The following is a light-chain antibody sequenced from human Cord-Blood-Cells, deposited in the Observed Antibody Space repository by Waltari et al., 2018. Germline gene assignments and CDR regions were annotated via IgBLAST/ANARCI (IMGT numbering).Light chain of an antibody. CDR2: QDS. CDR1: KLGDKY. CDR3: KAWDSSTVV. J-gene: IGLJ2*01. Sequence: SYELTQPPSVSVSPGQTASITCSGDKLGDKYACWYQQKPGQSPLLVIYQDSKRPSGIPERFSGSNSGNTATRTISGTQAMDEADYYCKAWDSSTVVFGGGTKLTVL. V-gene: IGLV3-1*01.